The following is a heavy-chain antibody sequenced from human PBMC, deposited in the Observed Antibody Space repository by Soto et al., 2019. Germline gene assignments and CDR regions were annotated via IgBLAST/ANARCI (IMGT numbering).Heavy chain of an antibody. V-gene: IGHV4-39*07. CDR3: ARGGIAAAAPPDY. J-gene: IGHJ4*02. Sequence: SETLSSTCSVSGCSSSSSNYYRGWIRQPPGKGLEWIGSIYYSGSTYYNPSLKSRVTISVDTSKNQFSLKLSSVTAADTAVYYCARGGIAAAAPPDYWGQGTLVTVSS. D-gene: IGHD6-13*01. CDR1: GCSSSSSNYY. CDR2: IYYSGST.